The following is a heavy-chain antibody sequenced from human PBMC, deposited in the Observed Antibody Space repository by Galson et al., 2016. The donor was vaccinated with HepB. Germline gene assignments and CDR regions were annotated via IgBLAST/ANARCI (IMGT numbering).Heavy chain of an antibody. Sequence: QSGAEVKKPGESLKISCQVSGYKFTTYWIGWVRQMPGKGLEWMGLIYPRDSDVTYSPSFQGQVTISADKSITTAYLQWSSLKASDTAIYYCAIRSLAGGSYDVDYWGQGTLVTVSS. CDR1: GYKFTTYW. V-gene: IGHV5-51*01. J-gene: IGHJ4*02. CDR3: AIRSLAGGSYDVDY. D-gene: IGHD1-1*01. CDR2: IYPRDSDV.